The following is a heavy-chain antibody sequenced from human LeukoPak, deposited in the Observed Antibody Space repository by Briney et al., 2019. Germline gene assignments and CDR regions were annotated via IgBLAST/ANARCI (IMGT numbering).Heavy chain of an antibody. J-gene: IGHJ4*02. Sequence: SETLSLTCTVSGGSISSGGYYWGWIRQPPGKGLEWIGSIYYSGSTYYNPSLKSRVTISVDTSKNQFSLKLSSVTAADTAVYYCARDDQGVNYDILTGYYRAASGFDYWGQGTLVTVSS. CDR2: IYYSGST. D-gene: IGHD3-9*01. CDR1: GGSISSGGYY. CDR3: ARDDQGVNYDILTGYYRAASGFDY. V-gene: IGHV4-39*07.